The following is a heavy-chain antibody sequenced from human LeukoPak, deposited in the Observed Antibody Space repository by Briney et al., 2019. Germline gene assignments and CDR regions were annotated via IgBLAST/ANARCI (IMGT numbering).Heavy chain of an antibody. D-gene: IGHD6-19*01. CDR1: GYTFTSYD. V-gene: IGHV1-18*01. Sequence: GASVKVSCKASGYTFTSYDINWVRQAPGQGLEWMGWISAYNGNTNYAQKLQGRVTMTTDTSTSTAYMELRSLRSDDTAVYYCARAYSSGSDFDYWGQGTLVTVSS. CDR2: ISAYNGNT. J-gene: IGHJ4*02. CDR3: ARAYSSGSDFDY.